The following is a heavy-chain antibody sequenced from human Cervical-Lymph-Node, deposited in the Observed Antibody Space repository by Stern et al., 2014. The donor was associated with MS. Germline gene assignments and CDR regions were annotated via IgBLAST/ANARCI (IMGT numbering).Heavy chain of an antibody. J-gene: IGHJ4*02. CDR2: IWYDESIP. Sequence: VQLVESGGGVVQPGRSLRLSFAASGFSFSRYAMHWVRQAPGKGLEWVSLIWYDESIPYYADSVTGRFTISRDNFKNTLYLQMNSLRAEDTAVYYCASEYSSSHYYFDYWGQGTLVTVSS. D-gene: IGHD6-13*01. CDR3: ASEYSSSHYYFDY. CDR1: GFSFSRYA. V-gene: IGHV3-33*01.